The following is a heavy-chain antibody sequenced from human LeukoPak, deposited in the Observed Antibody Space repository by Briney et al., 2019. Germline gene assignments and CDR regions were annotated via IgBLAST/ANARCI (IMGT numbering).Heavy chain of an antibody. CDR1: GGSFSGYY. Sequence: SETLSLTCAVYGGSFSGYYWSWIRQPPGKGLEWIGYIYYSGSAYYNPSLKSRVTISVDTSKNQFSPKLSSVTAADTAVYYCARVEGWFDPWGQGTLVTVSS. CDR2: IYYSGSA. V-gene: IGHV4-34*09. CDR3: ARVEGWFDP. J-gene: IGHJ5*02.